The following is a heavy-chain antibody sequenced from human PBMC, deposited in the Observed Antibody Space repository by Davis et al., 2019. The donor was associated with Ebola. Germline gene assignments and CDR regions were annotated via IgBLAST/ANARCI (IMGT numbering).Heavy chain of an antibody. CDR2: IKQDGSDQ. J-gene: IGHJ4*02. CDR3: SRLRRAEAENY. D-gene: IGHD1-14*01. Sequence: GESLKISCAASGFTFSSYWMSWVRQAPGKGLEWVANIKQDGSDQQYVGSVKGRFTVSRDNAKNSLYLQLNSLRAEDTAMYYCSRLRRAEAENYWGQGTLVTVSS. CDR1: GFTFSSYW. V-gene: IGHV3-7*03.